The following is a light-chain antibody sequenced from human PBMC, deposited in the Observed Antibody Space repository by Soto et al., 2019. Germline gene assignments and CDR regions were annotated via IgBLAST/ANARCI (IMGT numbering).Light chain of an antibody. CDR3: QQSYSTPLT. Sequence: DIQMTQSPPSLSASVGDRVTITCRASQSISSYLNWYQQKPGKAPNLLIYAASSLQSGVPSRFSGSGSGTDFTLTISSLQPEDFATYYCQQSYSTPLTFGGGTKVDIK. CDR1: QSISSY. CDR2: AAS. J-gene: IGKJ4*01. V-gene: IGKV1-39*01.